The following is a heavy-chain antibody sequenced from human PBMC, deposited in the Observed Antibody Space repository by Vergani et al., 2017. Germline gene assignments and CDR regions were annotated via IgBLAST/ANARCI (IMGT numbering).Heavy chain of an antibody. D-gene: IGHD5-18*01. CDR2: IRNKAYGGTT. J-gene: IGHJ4*02. Sequence: EVQLLQSGGGVIQPGGSVRLSCAASGFTFSSYAMSWVRQAPGKGLEWVAFIRNKAYGGTTEYAASVKGRFTISRDDSKRLAYLQLSGLKTEDTAVYFCSRGRGYSFGYSDYWGQGTLVTVSS. CDR1: GFTFSSYA. CDR3: SRGRGYSFGYSDY. V-gene: IGHV3-49*04.